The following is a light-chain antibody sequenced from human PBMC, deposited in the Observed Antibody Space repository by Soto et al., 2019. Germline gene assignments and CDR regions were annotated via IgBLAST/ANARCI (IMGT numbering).Light chain of an antibody. CDR1: QSVSNNY. Sequence: IVLTQSPGTLSLSTGERATLSCRASQSVSNNYLAWYQQKPGQAPRLLIDGASTRASGIPDMFSGRWSGTDFTLTIRRLEPEDVAVYYCQQWGSSSWTFGQGSKVDIK. V-gene: IGKV3-20*01. CDR2: GAS. CDR3: QQWGSSSWT. J-gene: IGKJ1*01.